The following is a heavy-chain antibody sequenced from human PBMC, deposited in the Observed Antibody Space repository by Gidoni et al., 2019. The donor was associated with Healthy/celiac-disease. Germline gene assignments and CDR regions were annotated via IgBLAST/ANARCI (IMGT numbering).Heavy chain of an antibody. CDR1: GFTFSSDW. V-gene: IGHV3-7*01. D-gene: IGHD2-15*01. CDR2: IQQDGSEK. Sequence: EVQLVESGGGLVQPGGSLRLSCAASGFTFSSDWMSWVRQAPGKGLEWVANIQQDGSEKYYVDSVKGRFTISRDNAKNSLYLQMNSLRVEDTAVYYCARDRYCSGCSCRMDYWGQGTLVTVSS. J-gene: IGHJ4*02. CDR3: ARDRYCSGCSCRMDY.